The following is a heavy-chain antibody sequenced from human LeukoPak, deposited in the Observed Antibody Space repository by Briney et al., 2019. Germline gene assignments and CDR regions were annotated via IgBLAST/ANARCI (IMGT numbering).Heavy chain of an antibody. CDR1: GYTFTGHY. Sequence: ASVKVSCKASGYTFTGHYIHWVRQAPGQGLEWMGRIHPNSGGTNYAQKFQGRVTMTRDTSISTAYMELSRLRSDDTAVYYCARDDCGGDCYYAKKWFDPWGQGTLVTVSS. J-gene: IGHJ5*02. D-gene: IGHD2-21*02. V-gene: IGHV1-2*06. CDR3: ARDDCGGDCYYAKKWFDP. CDR2: IHPNSGGT.